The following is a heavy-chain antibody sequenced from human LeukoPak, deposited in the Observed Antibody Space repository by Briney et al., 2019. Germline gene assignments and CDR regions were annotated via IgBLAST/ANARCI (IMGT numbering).Heavy chain of an antibody. CDR2: IYYSGST. CDR3: ARDGDYYYYMDV. CDR1: GGSISSYY. Sequence: SETLSLACTVSGGSISSYYWSWIRQPPGKGLEWIGYIYYSGSTNYNPSLKSRVTISVDTSKNQFSLKLSSVTAADTAVYYCARDGDYYYYMDVWGKGTTVTVSS. V-gene: IGHV4-59*01. J-gene: IGHJ6*03. D-gene: IGHD3-10*01.